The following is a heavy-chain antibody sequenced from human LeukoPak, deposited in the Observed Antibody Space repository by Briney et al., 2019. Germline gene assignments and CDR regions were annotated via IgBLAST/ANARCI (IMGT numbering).Heavy chain of an antibody. CDR3: AKAHRRAGGNSVRVDY. CDR2: ISGSGGST. V-gene: IGHV3-23*01. J-gene: IGHJ4*02. CDR1: GFTFSSYA. Sequence: GGSLRLSCAASGFTFSSYAMSWVRQAPGKGLEWVSAISGSGGSTYYADSVKGRFTISRDNSKNTLYLQMNSLRAEDTAVYYCAKAHRRAGGNSVRVDYWGQGTLVTVPS. D-gene: IGHD4-23*01.